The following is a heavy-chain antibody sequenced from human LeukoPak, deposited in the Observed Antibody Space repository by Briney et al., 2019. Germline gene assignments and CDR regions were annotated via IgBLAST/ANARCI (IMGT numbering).Heavy chain of an antibody. CDR3: ARDYSDGSGSPYMDV. Sequence: GASVKVSCKAFGYTFTGYWMHWVRQAPGQGPEWMGVISPSGGSTIYAQKFKGRVTITRDMSTSTAYMELRSLRSDDTAVYYCARDYSDGSGSPYMDVWGKGTTVTISS. J-gene: IGHJ6*03. D-gene: IGHD3-10*01. CDR2: ISPSGGST. CDR1: GYTFTGYW. V-gene: IGHV1-46*01.